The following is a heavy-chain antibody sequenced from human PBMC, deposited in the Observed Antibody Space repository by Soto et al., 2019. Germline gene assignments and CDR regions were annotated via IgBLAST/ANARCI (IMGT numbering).Heavy chain of an antibody. CDR2: INGGNGNT. Sequence: ASVKVSCKASGYSFSYYFMHWVRQAPGQRLEYMGWINGGNGNTKYSQKFQGRVTITRDTSASTVYMELSSLRSEDTALYYCASGVMVEPIPNWIDPWGQGTLVTVSS. J-gene: IGHJ5*02. V-gene: IGHV1-3*01. CDR1: GYSFSYYF. CDR3: ASGVMVEPIPNWIDP. D-gene: IGHD1-1*01.